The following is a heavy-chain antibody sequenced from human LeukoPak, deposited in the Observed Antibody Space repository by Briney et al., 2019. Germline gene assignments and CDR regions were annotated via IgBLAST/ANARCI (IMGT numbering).Heavy chain of an antibody. Sequence: PSQTLSLTCTVSGGSIGSRGHYWSWIRQHPTKGLEWMGYIYHSGRAYYNPSLQSRLTISIDTSKNQFSLKLSSVTAADTAVYYCAKDTVVVTAQTRGYFDYWGQGTLVTVSS. V-gene: IGHV4-31*03. CDR3: AKDTVVVTAQTRGYFDY. CDR1: GGSIGSRGHY. CDR2: IYHSGRA. J-gene: IGHJ4*02. D-gene: IGHD2-21*02.